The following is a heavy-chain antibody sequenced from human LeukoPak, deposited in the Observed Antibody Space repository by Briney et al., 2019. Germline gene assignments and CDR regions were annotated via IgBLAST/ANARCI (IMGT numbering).Heavy chain of an antibody. J-gene: IGHJ6*02. Sequence: GASVKVSYKASGYTFTGYYMHWVRQAPGQGLEWMGWINPNSGGTNYAQKFQGRVTMTRDTSISTAYMKLSRLRSDDTAVYYCARDHWQQLDYYYYGMDVWGQGTTDTVSS. CDR3: ARDHWQQLDYYYYGMDV. CDR1: GYTFTGYY. CDR2: INPNSGGT. D-gene: IGHD6-13*01. V-gene: IGHV1-2*02.